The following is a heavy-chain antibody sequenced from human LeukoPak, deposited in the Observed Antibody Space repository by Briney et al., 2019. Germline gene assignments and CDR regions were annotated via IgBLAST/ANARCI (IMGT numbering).Heavy chain of an antibody. D-gene: IGHD6-13*01. CDR2: IYYSGST. CDR1: GGSISSYY. J-gene: IGHJ4*02. CDR3: ARSSYSSSWPFDY. Sequence: SETLSLTCTVSGGSISSYYRSWIRQPPGKGLEWIGYIYYSGSTNYNPSLKSRVTISVDTSKNQFSLKLSSVTAADTAVYYCARSSYSSSWPFDYWGQGTLVTVSS. V-gene: IGHV4-59*01.